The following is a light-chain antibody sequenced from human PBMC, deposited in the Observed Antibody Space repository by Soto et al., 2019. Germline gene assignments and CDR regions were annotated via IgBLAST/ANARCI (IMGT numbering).Light chain of an antibody. CDR3: QQYNNWPLFT. V-gene: IGKV3-15*01. J-gene: IGKJ3*01. Sequence: EIVMTQSPATLSVSPGERATLSCRASQSVSSNLAWYQQKPGQAPRLLIYGASTKATGIPARFSGSGSGTEFTLTISSLQSEYVAVYYGQQYNNWPLFTFGPGTKVDIK. CDR2: GAS. CDR1: QSVSSN.